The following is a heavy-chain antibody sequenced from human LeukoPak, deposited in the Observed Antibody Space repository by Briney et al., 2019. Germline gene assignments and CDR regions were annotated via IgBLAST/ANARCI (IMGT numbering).Heavy chain of an antibody. CDR2: ISGSGGST. CDR3: AKVVVVAEGWFDP. D-gene: IGHD2-15*01. V-gene: IGHV3-23*01. CDR1: GFTFSSYA. J-gene: IGHJ5*02. Sequence: PGGPLRLSCAASGFTFSSYAMSWVHQAPGKGLEGFSAISGSGGSTYYADSVKGRVTISRDNSKNTLYLQMSSLRAEDTAVYYCAKVVVVAEGWFDPWGQGTLVTVSS.